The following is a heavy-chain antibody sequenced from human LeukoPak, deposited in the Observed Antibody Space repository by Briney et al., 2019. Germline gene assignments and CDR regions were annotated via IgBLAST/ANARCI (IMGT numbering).Heavy chain of an antibody. D-gene: IGHD6-19*01. CDR2: ISSSSSYI. V-gene: IGHV3-21*01. CDR3: ARGQRWLPRRGDFDY. CDR1: GFTFSSYS. Sequence: GGSLRLSCAASGFTFSSYSMNWVRQAPGKGLEWVSSISSSSSYIYYADSVKGRFTISRDNAKNSLYLQMNSLRAEDTAVYYCARGQRWLPRRGDFDYWGQGTLVTVSS. J-gene: IGHJ4*02.